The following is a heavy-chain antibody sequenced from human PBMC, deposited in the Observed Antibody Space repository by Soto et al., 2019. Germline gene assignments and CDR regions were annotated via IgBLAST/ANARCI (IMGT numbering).Heavy chain of an antibody. CDR1: GYSFTVFG. CDR3: ARRKAGIRPAHDALDL. CDR2: MFVGNGDT. Sequence: QVQLVQSGAEVKKPGASVKVSCRASGYSFTVFGIHWVRQAPGQRSEWMGWMFVGNGDTQFPPKFQDRVTITSDISASTVHMQLRSLTSEDTAVYYCARRKAGIRPAHDALDLWGQGTMVIVSP. V-gene: IGHV1-3*01. J-gene: IGHJ3*01.